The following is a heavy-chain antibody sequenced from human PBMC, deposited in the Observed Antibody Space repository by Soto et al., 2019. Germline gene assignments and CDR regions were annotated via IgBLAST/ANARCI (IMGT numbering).Heavy chain of an antibody. D-gene: IGHD3-22*01. CDR2: ITTSGDRS. CDR3: ARGLEAGYYFAY. V-gene: IGHV3-23*01. CDR1: GFNFSSYA. J-gene: IGHJ4*02. Sequence: EVQLLESGGRPIQPGGSLRLSCAASGFNFSSYAMSWIRQAPGKGPEWVAGITTSGDRSGYADSVKGRFTVSRDNSQNPMYLQLNSLRGDDTAIYYCARGLEAGYYFAYWGQGTLVTVSS.